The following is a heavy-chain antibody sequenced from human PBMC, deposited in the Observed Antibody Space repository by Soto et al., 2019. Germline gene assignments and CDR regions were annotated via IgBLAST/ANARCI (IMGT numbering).Heavy chain of an antibody. CDR2: IYWDDDK. J-gene: IGHJ4*02. Sequence: QITLKESGPTLVKPTQTLTLTCTVSGFSLTTSGVGVGWIRQPPGKALEWLALIYWDDDKRYSPSLKSRLTITRDTSKNQVVLTMTNMDPVDTATYCCGHRLGVGYFDLWGQGTLVTVSS. CDR1: GFSLTTSGVG. D-gene: IGHD3-3*01. V-gene: IGHV2-5*02. CDR3: GHRLGVGYFDL.